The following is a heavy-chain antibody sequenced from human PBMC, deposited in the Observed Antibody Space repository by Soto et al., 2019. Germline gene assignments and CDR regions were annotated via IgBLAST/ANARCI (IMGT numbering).Heavy chain of an antibody. J-gene: IGHJ4*02. CDR1: GFTLSNID. CDR3: ARGRFRDYYDGSGFCDY. V-gene: IGHV3-21*06. D-gene: IGHD3-22*01. Sequence: EVQLVESGGGLVKPGGSLRLSCAASGFTLSNIDMNWVRQAQGKGLEWVSSISSSSSYILYADSVKGRFTISRDNAKNSLYLQMNGLRAEDTAVYYCARGRFRDYYDGSGFCDYWGQGTLVTVSS. CDR2: ISSSSSYI.